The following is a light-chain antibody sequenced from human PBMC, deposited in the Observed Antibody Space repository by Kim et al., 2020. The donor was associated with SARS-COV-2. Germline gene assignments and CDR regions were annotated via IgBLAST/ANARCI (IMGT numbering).Light chain of an antibody. CDR3: SSYTSSSTYV. CDR1: SSDVGGYNY. J-gene: IGLJ1*01. V-gene: IGLV2-14*03. Sequence: GPSITISCTGTSSDVGGYNYVSWYQQHPGKAPKLIIYDVSNRPSGVSNRFSGSKSGNTASLTISGLQAEDEADYYCSSYTSSSTYVFGTGTKVTVL. CDR2: DVS.